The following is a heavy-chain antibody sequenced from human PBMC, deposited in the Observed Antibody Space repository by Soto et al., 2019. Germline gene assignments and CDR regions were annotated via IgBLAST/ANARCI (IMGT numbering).Heavy chain of an antibody. J-gene: IGHJ4*02. CDR1: GGSISSSSYY. CDR3: ANLIPTTDSREYYFDY. D-gene: IGHD3-16*01. Sequence: SETLSLTCTVSGGSISSSSYYWGWIRQPPGKGLEWIGSIYYSGSTYYNPSLKSRVTISVDTSKNQFSLKLSSVTAADTAVYYCANLIPTTDSREYYFDYWGQGTLVTVSS. V-gene: IGHV4-39*01. CDR2: IYYSGST.